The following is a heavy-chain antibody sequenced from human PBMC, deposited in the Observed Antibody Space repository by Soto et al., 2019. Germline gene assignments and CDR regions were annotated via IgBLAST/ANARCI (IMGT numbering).Heavy chain of an antibody. V-gene: IGHV1-18*01. Sequence: QVQLVQSGAEVKKPGASVKVSCKASGYTFTSYGISWVRQAPGQWLEWMGWISAYTGNTNYAQKLQGRVTMTTDTSTSTAYRELRSLISDDTAVYYCARGATVTVLAWYYYDMDVRGKGTTLTVSS. CDR1: GYTFTSYG. J-gene: IGHJ6*03. CDR3: ARGATVTVLAWYYYDMDV. D-gene: IGHD4-17*01. CDR2: ISAYTGNT.